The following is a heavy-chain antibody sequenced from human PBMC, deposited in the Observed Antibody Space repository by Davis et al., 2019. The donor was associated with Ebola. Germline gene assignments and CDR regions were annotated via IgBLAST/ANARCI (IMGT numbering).Heavy chain of an antibody. D-gene: IGHD4-23*01. CDR2: IIPIFGPA. CDR1: GPTFSSYA. J-gene: IGHJ6*02. V-gene: IGHV1-69*13. Sequence: AASVKVSCQASGPTFSSYAISWVRQAPGPGPDWTGAIIPIFGPANYAQKFQGRVTITADESTSTAYMELSSLRSEDTAVYYCASRGIYGGNSEYYYYGMDVWGQGTTVTVSS. CDR3: ASRGIYGGNSEYYYYGMDV.